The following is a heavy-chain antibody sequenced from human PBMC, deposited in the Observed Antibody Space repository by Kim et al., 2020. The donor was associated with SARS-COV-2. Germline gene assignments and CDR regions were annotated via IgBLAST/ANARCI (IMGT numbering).Heavy chain of an antibody. CDR2: INPDSADT. D-gene: IGHD6-13*01. CDR3: ANGQSFGSSWWKELEY. CDR1: GYTFINYY. V-gene: IGHV1-2*02. J-gene: IGHJ4*02. Sequence: ASVKVSCKASGYTFINYYIHWVRQAPGQGLEWMGWINPDSADTNYAQKFQGRVTMTRDTSITTAYMELSGLTSDDTAVYYCANGQSFGSSWWKELEYWGQGSLVTVSS.